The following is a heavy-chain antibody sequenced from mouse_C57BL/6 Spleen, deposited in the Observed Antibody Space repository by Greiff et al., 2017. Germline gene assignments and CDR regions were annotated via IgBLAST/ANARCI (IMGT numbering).Heavy chain of an antibody. CDR2: ISYDGSN. D-gene: IGHD2-5*01. V-gene: IGHV3-6*01. Sequence: ESGPGLVKPSQSLSLTCSVTGYSITSGYYWNWIRQFPGNKLEWMGYISYDGSNNYNPSLKNRISITRDTSKNQFFLKWNSVTTEDTATYYCARASNDAMDYWGQGTSVTVSS. J-gene: IGHJ4*01. CDR3: ARASNDAMDY. CDR1: GYSITSGYY.